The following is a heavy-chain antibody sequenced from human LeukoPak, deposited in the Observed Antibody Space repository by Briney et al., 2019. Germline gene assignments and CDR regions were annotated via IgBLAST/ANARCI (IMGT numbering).Heavy chain of an antibody. V-gene: IGHV3-7*01. D-gene: IGHD5-12*01. CDR1: GFTFRSYW. Sequence: GGSLRLSCAASGFTFRSYWMSWVRQASGKGLEWVANINQGGSVQYYMDSVKGRFTISRDDAKNSLYVQMNSLRDEDTAVYYCARVEYSGWNLEYWGQGTLVTVSS. J-gene: IGHJ4*02. CDR2: INQGGSVQ. CDR3: ARVEYSGWNLEY.